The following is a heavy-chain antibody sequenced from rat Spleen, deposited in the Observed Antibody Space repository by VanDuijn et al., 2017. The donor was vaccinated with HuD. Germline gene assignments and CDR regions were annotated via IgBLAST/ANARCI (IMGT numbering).Heavy chain of an antibody. V-gene: IGHV5-58*01. CDR3: GRAATEGLDY. D-gene: IGHD1-11*01. CDR2: ISTDGGSS. CDR1: GFTFSSFW. J-gene: IGHJ2*01. Sequence: EVKLVESGGGLVQPGRSLKLSCAASGFTFSSFWMYWIRQAPGKGLEWVSSISTDGGSSYYPDSVKGRFTISRDNAQNTLYLQMNKLGSEDTAIYYCGRAATEGLDYWGQGVMVTVSS.